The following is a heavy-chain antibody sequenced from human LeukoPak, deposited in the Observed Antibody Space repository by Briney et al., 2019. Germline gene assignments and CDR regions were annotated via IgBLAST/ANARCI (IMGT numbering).Heavy chain of an antibody. J-gene: IGHJ6*03. D-gene: IGHD5-18*01. CDR2: ISYDGSNK. V-gene: IGHV3-30*19. Sequence: GESLKISCKGSGYSFTSYWIGWVRQAPGKGLEWVAVISYDGSNKYYADSVKGRFTISRDNSKNTLYLQMNSLRAEDTAVYYCAREGNVDTAMVGYYMDVWGKGTTVTVSS. CDR3: AREGNVDTAMVGYYMDV. CDR1: GYSFTSYW.